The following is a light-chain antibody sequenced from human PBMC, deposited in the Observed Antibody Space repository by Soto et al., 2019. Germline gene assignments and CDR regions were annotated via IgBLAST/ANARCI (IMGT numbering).Light chain of an antibody. CDR2: EVN. J-gene: IGLJ2*01. Sequence: QSALTQPPSASGSPGQSVTISCTGSSSDVGGYNYVSWYQQHPGKAPKLMIYEVNKRPSGVPNRFSGSKSGNTASLTVSGLQAEDEAEYYCCSYEGSNNLVLFGGGTKLTVL. CDR3: CSYEGSNNLVL. CDR1: SSDVGGYNY. V-gene: IGLV2-8*01.